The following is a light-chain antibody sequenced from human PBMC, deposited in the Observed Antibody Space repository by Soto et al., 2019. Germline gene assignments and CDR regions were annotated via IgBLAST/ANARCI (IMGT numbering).Light chain of an antibody. CDR2: AAS. V-gene: IGKV1-8*01. CDR1: QGISSY. J-gene: IGKJ1*01. Sequence: AIRMTQSPSSLSESTGDRVTITCGASQGISSYLACYQQKPGKAPKLMIYAASTLQSGVPSRFSGSGSGTDFTLTISCLQSEDFATYYCQPYYSYPRTLGKGTKLDIK. CDR3: QPYYSYPRT.